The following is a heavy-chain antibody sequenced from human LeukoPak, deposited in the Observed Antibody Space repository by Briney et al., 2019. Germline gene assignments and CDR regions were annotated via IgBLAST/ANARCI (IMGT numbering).Heavy chain of an antibody. D-gene: IGHD3-10*01. CDR3: MVRGLYFDY. CDR2: INHSGST. V-gene: IGHV4-34*01. CDR1: GGSFSGYC. J-gene: IGHJ4*02. Sequence: SETLSLTCAVYGGSFSGYCWSWIRQPPGKGLEWIGEINHSGSTNYNPSLKSRVTISVDTSKNQFSLKLSSVTAADTAVYYCMVRGLYFDYWGQGTLVTVSS.